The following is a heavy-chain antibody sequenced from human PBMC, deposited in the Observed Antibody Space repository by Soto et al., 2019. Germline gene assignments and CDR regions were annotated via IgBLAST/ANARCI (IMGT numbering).Heavy chain of an antibody. D-gene: IGHD1-26*01. CDR2: ISGSGGST. CDR1: GFTFSSYA. V-gene: IGHV3-23*01. CDR3: ARRGSGSYYDY. J-gene: IGHJ4*02. Sequence: EVQLLESGGGLVQPGGSLRLSCAASGFTFSSYAMRWVRQAPVKGLEWVSAISGSGGSTYYADSVKGRFTISRDNSKNTRYLQMNSLGAEDTAVYYCARRGSGSYYDYWGQGTLVTVSS.